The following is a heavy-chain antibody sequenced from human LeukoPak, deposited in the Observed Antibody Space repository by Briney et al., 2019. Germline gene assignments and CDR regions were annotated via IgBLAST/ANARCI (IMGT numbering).Heavy chain of an antibody. J-gene: IGHJ4*02. D-gene: IGHD3-10*01. CDR1: GFTFSGYA. CDR3: ARTSREFNDCDY. V-gene: IGHV3-23*01. CDR2: ITAGGGRK. Sequence: GGSLRLSCAASGFTFSGYAMSWVRQGPGKGLAWVSSITAGGGRKNYADSVKGRFTISRDNSKNTLYLQMNSLRAEDTAVYYCARTSREFNDCDYWGQGTLVTVSS.